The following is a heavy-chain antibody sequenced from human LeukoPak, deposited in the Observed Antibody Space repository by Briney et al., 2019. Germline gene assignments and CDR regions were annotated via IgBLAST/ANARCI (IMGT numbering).Heavy chain of an antibody. CDR1: GLTFSSYG. J-gene: IGHJ4*02. Sequence: RGSPRLSCAASGLTFSSYGMHWGRHAPRKGLERGAVISYGGSNKYYAASVKGRFTISRDNSKNTLYLQMNSLRAEDTAVYYCAKDLKPGATTAGYYWGQGTLVTVSS. CDR2: ISYGGSNK. CDR3: AKDLKPGATTAGYY. V-gene: IGHV3-30*18. D-gene: IGHD1-26*01.